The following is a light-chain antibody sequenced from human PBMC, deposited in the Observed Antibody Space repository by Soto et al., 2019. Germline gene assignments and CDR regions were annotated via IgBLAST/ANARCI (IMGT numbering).Light chain of an antibody. CDR1: QSIRSY. J-gene: IGKJ5*01. CDR2: AAS. Sequence: DIQMNQSPSSLSASVGDRVTITGRASQSIRSYLNWYQQTPGKAPKLLIYAASSLQSGVPSVFSGSGAGTDFTLTISSLQPEDFETDYCQQSYSTTITFGQGTRLEIK. V-gene: IGKV1-39*01. CDR3: QQSYSTTIT.